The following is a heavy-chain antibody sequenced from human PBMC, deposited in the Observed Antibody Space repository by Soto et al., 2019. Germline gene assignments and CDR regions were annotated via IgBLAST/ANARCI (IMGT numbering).Heavy chain of an antibody. D-gene: IGHD3-22*01. Sequence: SETLSLTCAVYGGSLSGYYWSWIRQPPGKGLEWIGYIYHSGTTIYNPSLRSRVTISADTSKNEFSLKLSSVTAADTAVYYCAKTISGYSYFNCWGQGTLVTVSS. V-gene: IGHV4-59*01. J-gene: IGHJ4*02. CDR3: AKTISGYSYFNC. CDR2: IYHSGTT. CDR1: GGSLSGYY.